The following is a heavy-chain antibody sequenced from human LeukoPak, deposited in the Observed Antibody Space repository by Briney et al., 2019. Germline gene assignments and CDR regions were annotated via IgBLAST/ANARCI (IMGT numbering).Heavy chain of an antibody. CDR2: IIPIFGTA. CDR3: AREASGGYSSSSFDY. D-gene: IGHD6-6*01. CDR1: GGTFSSYA. Sequence: GASVKFSCKASGGTFSSYAISWLRQAPGQGREWMGGIIPIFGTANYAQKFQGRVTITADESTSTAYMELSSLRSEDTAVYYRAREASGGYSSSSFDYWGQGTLVTVSS. J-gene: IGHJ4*02. V-gene: IGHV1-69*13.